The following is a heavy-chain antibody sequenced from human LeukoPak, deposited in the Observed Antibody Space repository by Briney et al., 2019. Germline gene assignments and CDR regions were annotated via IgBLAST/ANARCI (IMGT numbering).Heavy chain of an antibody. J-gene: IGHJ4*02. Sequence: ASVKVSCKASGYTFTSYYMHWVRQAPGQGLEWMGMINPSGGSTSYAQKFQGRVTMTRDTSTSTVYMELSSLRSEDTAVYYCARDQNYYGSGSYSISLGFDYWGQGTLVTVSS. V-gene: IGHV1-46*01. CDR1: GYTFTSYY. CDR3: ARDQNYYGSGSYSISLGFDY. D-gene: IGHD3-10*01. CDR2: INPSGGST.